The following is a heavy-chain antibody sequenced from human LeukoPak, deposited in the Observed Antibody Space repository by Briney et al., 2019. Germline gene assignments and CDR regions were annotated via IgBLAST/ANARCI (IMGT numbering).Heavy chain of an antibody. D-gene: IGHD2/OR15-2a*01. CDR1: GNYW. CDR2: INSDGSWT. CDR3: VSFYETY. V-gene: IGHV3-74*01. Sequence: GGSLRLSCAASGNYWMHWVRQVPGKGLVWVSHINSDGSWTSYADPVKGRFTISKDNAKDTVYLQMNSLRAEDTAVYYCVSFYETYWGRGTLVTVSS. J-gene: IGHJ4*02.